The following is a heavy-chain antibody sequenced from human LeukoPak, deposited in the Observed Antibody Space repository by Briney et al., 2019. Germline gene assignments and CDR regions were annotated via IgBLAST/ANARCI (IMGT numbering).Heavy chain of an antibody. CDR1: GFTFSRYW. D-gene: IGHD5-18*01. V-gene: IGHV3-7*01. CDR2: IKQDGSEK. J-gene: IGHJ4*02. Sequence: GGSLRLSCAASGFTFSRYWMSWVRQAPGKGLEWVANIKQDGSEKYYVDSVKGRFTISRDNAKNSLYLQMNSLRAEDTAVYYCARVEGYSYGHIDYWGQGTLVTVSS. CDR3: ARVEGYSYGHIDY.